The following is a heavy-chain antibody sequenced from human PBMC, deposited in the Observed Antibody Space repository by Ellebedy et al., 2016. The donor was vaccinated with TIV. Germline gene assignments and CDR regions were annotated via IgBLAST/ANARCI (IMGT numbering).Heavy chain of an antibody. CDR3: ATGARSECGY. CDR1: GFTFSIYW. D-gene: IGHD2-21*01. V-gene: IGHV3-7*01. J-gene: IGHJ4*02. Sequence: PGGSLRLSCAASGFTFSIYWMNWVRQAQGKGLEWVANIKADGSRTSYVDSVRGRFTISRDNAKTSLYLKMNSLRAQDTAVYYCATGARSECGYWGQGTLVTVSS. CDR2: IKADGSRT.